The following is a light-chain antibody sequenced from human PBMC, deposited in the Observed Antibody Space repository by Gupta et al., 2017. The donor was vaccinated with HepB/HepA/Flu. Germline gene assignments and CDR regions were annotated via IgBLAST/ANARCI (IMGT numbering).Light chain of an antibody. CDR2: KVS. CDR1: QSLVNSDGNTY. V-gene: IGKV2-30*01. Sequence: DVVMTQSPLSLPVTLGQPASISCRSSQSLVNSDGNTYLNWFQQRPGQSPRRLIYKVSNRDSGVPDRFSGSGSGTDFTLRISRVEAEDVGVYYCRQGTHWPRTFGQGTKVEIK. CDR3: RQGTHWPRT. J-gene: IGKJ1*01.